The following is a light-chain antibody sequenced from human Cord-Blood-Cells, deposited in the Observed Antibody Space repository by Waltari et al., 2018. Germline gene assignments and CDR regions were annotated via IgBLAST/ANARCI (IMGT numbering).Light chain of an antibody. Sequence: AIRMTQSPSSLSASTGDRVTITCRASQGISSYLAWYQQKPGKAPKLLIYAASTLQSEGPARFSGSGSGTDFTLTISSLQSEDFATYYCQQYYSYPRTFGQGTKVEIK. CDR2: AAS. V-gene: IGKV1-8*01. J-gene: IGKJ1*01. CDR3: QQYYSYPRT. CDR1: QGISSY.